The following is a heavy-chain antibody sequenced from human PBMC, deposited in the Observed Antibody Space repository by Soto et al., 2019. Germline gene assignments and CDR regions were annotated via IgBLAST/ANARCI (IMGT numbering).Heavy chain of an antibody. CDR3: ARQEIVATDLLYFDY. V-gene: IGHV4-39*01. CDR2: IYYSGST. D-gene: IGHD5-12*01. Sequence: QLQLQESGPGLVKPSETLSLTCTVSGGSISSSSYYWGWIRQPPGKGLEWIGSIYYSGSTYYNPSLKSRVTISVDTSKNQFSLKLSSVTAADTAVYYCARQEIVATDLLYFDYWGQGTLVTVSS. CDR1: GGSISSSSYY. J-gene: IGHJ4*02.